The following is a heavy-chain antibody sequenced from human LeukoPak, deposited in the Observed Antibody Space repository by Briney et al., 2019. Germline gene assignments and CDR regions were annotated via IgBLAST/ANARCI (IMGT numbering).Heavy chain of an antibody. Sequence: SQSLSLTFAISGDSVSNNDGGWNWIRPSPSRGLEWLGRTYYNSKWYNDYAVSVKSRMTINPDTSKNQFSLQLNSVTPEDTAVYYCARGWLQSGFDYWGQGTLVTVSS. D-gene: IGHD5-24*01. V-gene: IGHV6-1*01. J-gene: IGHJ4*02. CDR1: GDSVSNNDGG. CDR3: ARGWLQSGFDY. CDR2: TYYNSKWYN.